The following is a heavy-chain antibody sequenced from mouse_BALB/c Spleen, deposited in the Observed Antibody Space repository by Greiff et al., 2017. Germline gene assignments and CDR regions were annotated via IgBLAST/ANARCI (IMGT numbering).Heavy chain of an antibody. CDR3: ARPVVYGYDDGLDY. J-gene: IGHJ2*01. CDR1: GFNIKDTY. Sequence: EVQLQQSGAELVKPGASVQLSCTASGFNIKDTYMHWVKQRPEQGLEWIGRIDPANGNTKYDPKFQGKATITADTSSNTAYLQLSSLTSEDTAVYYCARPVVYGYDDGLDYWGQGTTLTVSS. CDR2: IDPANGNT. V-gene: IGHV14-3*02. D-gene: IGHD2-2*01.